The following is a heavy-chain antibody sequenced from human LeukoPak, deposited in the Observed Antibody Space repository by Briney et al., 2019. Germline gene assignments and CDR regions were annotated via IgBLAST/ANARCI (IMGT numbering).Heavy chain of an antibody. J-gene: IGHJ4*02. CDR2: INPNSGGT. V-gene: IGHV1-2*02. CDR3: ARAESPRLYSSSWYGFDY. D-gene: IGHD6-13*01. CDR1: GYTFSDYY. Sequence: ASVKVSCKAFGYTFSDYYIHWVRQAPGQGLEWMGWINPNSGGTNYAQKFQGRVTMTRDTSISTAYMELSRLRSDDTAVYYCARAESPRLYSSSWYGFDYWGQGTLVTVSS.